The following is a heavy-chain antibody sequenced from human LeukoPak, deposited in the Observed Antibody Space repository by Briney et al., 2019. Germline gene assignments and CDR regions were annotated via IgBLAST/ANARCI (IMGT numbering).Heavy chain of an antibody. CDR1: GFTFTSYA. J-gene: IGHJ4*02. CDR3: AREIIIRDKSYFDS. D-gene: IGHD2-21*01. V-gene: IGHV3-23*01. Sequence: GGSLRLSCTASGFTFTSYAMSWVRQAPGKGLEWVSSISGSADATYYADSVKGRFTISRDNAKTSLFLQMNSLRAEDTALYYCAREIIIRDKSYFDSWGQGTLVTVSS. CDR2: ISGSADAT.